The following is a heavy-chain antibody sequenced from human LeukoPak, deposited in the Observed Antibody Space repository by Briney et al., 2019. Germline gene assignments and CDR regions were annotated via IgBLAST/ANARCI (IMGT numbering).Heavy chain of an antibody. J-gene: IGHJ6*02. V-gene: IGHV3-33*01. D-gene: IGHD3-3*01. CDR3: ARTAIYDFWSGYYLAETMYYYYGMDV. Sequence: GGSLRLSCAASGFTFSSYGMHWVRQAPGKGLEWVAVIWYDGSNKYYADSVKGRFTISRDNSRNTLYLQMNSLRAGDTAVYYCARTAIYDFWSGYYLAETMYYYYGMDVWGQGTTVTVSS. CDR2: IWYDGSNK. CDR1: GFTFSSYG.